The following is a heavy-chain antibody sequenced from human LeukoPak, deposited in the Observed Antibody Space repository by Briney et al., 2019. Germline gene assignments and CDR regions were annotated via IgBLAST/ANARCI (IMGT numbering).Heavy chain of an antibody. Sequence: ASVKVSCKASGYTFSGYYMHWVRQAPGQGLEWMGWINLNRGGTNYAQKFQGRVTMTRDTSISPAYLELSSLRSDDTAVYYCARCYCTTTSCYYFDFWGQGTLVTASS. CDR1: GYTFSGYY. V-gene: IGHV1-2*02. CDR2: INLNRGGT. D-gene: IGHD2-2*01. CDR3: ARCYCTTTSCYYFDF. J-gene: IGHJ4*02.